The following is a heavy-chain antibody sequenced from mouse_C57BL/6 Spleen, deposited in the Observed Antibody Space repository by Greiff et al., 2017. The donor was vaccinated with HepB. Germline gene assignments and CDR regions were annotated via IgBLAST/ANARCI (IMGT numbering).Heavy chain of an antibody. J-gene: IGHJ2*01. CDR2: IYPGSGST. CDR3: ARGRAYYSNPGRFDY. Sequence: QVQLQQPGAELVKPGASVKMSCKASGYTFTSYWITWVKQRPGQGLEWTGDIYPGSGSTNYKEKFKSKATLTVDTSSSTAYMQLSSLTPEDSAVYYCARGRAYYSNPGRFDYWNQGTTLTVSS. CDR1: GYTFTSYW. V-gene: IGHV1-55*01. D-gene: IGHD2-5*01.